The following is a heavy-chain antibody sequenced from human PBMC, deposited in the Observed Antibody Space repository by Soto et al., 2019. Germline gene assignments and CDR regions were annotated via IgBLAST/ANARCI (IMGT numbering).Heavy chain of an antibody. CDR2: IKSKTDGGTT. Sequence: EVQLVESGGGLVKPGGSLRLSCAASGFILNNAWMTWVRQAPGKGLEWVGRIKSKTDGGTTDHAAPVKGRFTISRDDSKNTLYLQRNSLKVEDTAVYYCTTFRPWMDVWGQGTTVTVSS. J-gene: IGHJ6*02. CDR3: TTFRPWMDV. V-gene: IGHV3-15*01. CDR1: GFILNNAW.